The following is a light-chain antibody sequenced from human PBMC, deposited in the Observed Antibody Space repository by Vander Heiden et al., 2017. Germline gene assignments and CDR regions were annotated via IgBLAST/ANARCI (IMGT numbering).Light chain of an antibody. V-gene: IGKV2-28*01. CDR2: LGS. CDR3: MQALQTLYS. Sequence: DIVMFQSPLSLPVSSGEPAFISCWSSPSLLHSYGNNYLDWYLQKPGQSPQLLIYLGSKRAAGVPDRFSGSGSGTDFTLRISRVETENVGIYYCMQALQTLYSFGQGTKLEIK. J-gene: IGKJ2*03. CDR1: PSLLHSYGNNY.